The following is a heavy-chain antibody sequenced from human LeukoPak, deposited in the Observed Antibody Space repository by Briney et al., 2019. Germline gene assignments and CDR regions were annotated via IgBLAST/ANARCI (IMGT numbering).Heavy chain of an antibody. CDR2: INPNSGGT. J-gene: IGHJ5*02. Sequence: ASVKVSCKASGYTFTGYYMHWVRQAPGQGLEWMGWINPNSGGTNYAQKFQGRVTMTRNTSISTAYMELSSLRSEDTAVYYCARFRGGKPRRNYVFDPWGQGTLVTVSS. V-gene: IGHV1-2*02. D-gene: IGHD1-7*01. CDR3: ARFRGGKPRRNYVFDP. CDR1: GYTFTGYY.